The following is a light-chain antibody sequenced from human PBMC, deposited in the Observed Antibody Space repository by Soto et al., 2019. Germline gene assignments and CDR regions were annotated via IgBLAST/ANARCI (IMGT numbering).Light chain of an antibody. CDR1: QSINND. CDR3: QQYDNWPPIT. V-gene: IGKV3-15*01. J-gene: IGKJ5*01. CDR2: GAS. Sequence: EVVMTQSPATLSVSPGERATLSCRASQSINNDLAWYQYKPGQAPRLLIYGASTRAIGVPARFSGSGSGTEFTLTIDSLQSDDFAVYYCQQYDNWPPITFGQGTRLEIK.